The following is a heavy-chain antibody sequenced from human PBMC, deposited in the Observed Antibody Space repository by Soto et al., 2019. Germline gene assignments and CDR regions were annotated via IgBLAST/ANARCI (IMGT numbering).Heavy chain of an antibody. CDR1: GGTFSSYA. D-gene: IGHD3-22*01. V-gene: IGHV1-69*06. Sequence: SVEVSCKASGGTFSSYAISWVRQAPGQGLEWMGGIIPIFGTANYALKFQGRVTITADKSTSTAYMELSSLRSEDTAVYYCARYYYDSSGYSWGQGPLLTVSS. J-gene: IGHJ4*02. CDR3: ARYYYDSSGYS. CDR2: IIPIFGTA.